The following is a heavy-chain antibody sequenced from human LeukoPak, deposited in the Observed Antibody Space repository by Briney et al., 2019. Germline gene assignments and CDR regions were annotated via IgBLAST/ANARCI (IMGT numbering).Heavy chain of an antibody. J-gene: IGHJ4*02. V-gene: IGHV3-53*01. CDR1: GFTVSSNY. CDR3: ARARGYSYGLNY. D-gene: IGHD5-18*01. CDR2: IYSGGST. Sequence: GGSLRLSCAASGFTVSSNYMSWVRQAPGKGLEWVSVIYSGGSTYYADSVKGRFTISRDNSKTTLCLQMNSLRAEDTAVYYCARARGYSYGLNYWGQGTLVTVSS.